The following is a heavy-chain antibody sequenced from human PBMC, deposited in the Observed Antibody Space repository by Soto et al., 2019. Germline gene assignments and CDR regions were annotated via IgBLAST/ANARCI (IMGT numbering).Heavy chain of an antibody. CDR3: AHSVTFPDYGDYFGEGTPLRGYYFDY. Sequence: SGPTLVNPTQTLTLTCTFSGFSLSTSGVGVGWIRQPPGKALEWLALIYWDDDKRYSPSLKSRLTITKDTSKNQVVLTMTNMDPVDTATYYCAHSVTFPDYGDYFGEGTPLRGYYFDYWGQGTLVTVSS. V-gene: IGHV2-5*02. D-gene: IGHD4-17*01. J-gene: IGHJ4*02. CDR2: IYWDDDK. CDR1: GFSLSTSGVG.